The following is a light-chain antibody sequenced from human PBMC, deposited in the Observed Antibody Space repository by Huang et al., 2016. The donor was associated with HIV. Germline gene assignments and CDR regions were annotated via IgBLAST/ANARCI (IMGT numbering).Light chain of an antibody. CDR2: DAS. J-gene: IGKJ2*01. CDR1: QDISNY. V-gene: IGKV1-33*01. Sequence: DIQMTQSPSSLSASVGDRVTITCQASQDISNYLNWYQQKPGKAPKLLIYDASNLETGVPSRFSGSGSGTDFTFTISSLQPEDIATYYCQLSYTFGQGPSWRSN. CDR3: QLSYT.